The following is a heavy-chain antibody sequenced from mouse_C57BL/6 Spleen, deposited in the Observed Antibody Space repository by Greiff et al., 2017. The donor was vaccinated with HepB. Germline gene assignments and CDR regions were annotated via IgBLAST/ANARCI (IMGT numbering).Heavy chain of an antibody. CDR1: GYTFTDYY. Sequence: VQLQQSGAELVRPGASVKLSCKASGYTFTDYYINWVKQRPGQGLEWIARIYPGSGNTYYNEKFKGKATLTAEKSSRTAYMQISSLTSEDSAVYFCARGGDYDPHYYAMDYGGQGTSVTVSS. J-gene: IGHJ4*01. CDR3: ARGGDYDPHYYAMDY. V-gene: IGHV1-76*01. D-gene: IGHD2-4*01. CDR2: IYPGSGNT.